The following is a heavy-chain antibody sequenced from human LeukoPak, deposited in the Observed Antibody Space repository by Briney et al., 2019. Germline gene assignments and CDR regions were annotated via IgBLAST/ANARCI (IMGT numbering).Heavy chain of an antibody. J-gene: IGHJ6*02. CDR1: GFPVSNNY. V-gene: IGHV3-53*01. Sequence: GGSLRLSCAASGFPVSNNYMSWVRQAPGKGLEWVSIIYSAGTTYYADSVKGRFTISRDKSKNTLYLQMNSLRAEDTAIYYCARGGPEVTVTTGGSDYYYYYGMDVWGQGTTVTVSS. CDR2: IYSAGTT. CDR3: ARGGPEVTVTTGGSDYYYYYGMDV. D-gene: IGHD4-17*01.